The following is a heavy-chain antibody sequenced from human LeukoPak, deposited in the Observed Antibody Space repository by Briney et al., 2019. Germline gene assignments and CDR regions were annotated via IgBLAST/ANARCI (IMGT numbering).Heavy chain of an antibody. CDR3: AVPQYSSGWYFDY. CDR2: INPNSGGT. J-gene: IGHJ4*02. D-gene: IGHD6-19*01. CDR1: GYTFTGYY. Sequence: GASVKVSCKASGYTFTGYYMHWVRQAPGQGLEWMGQINPNSGGTNYAQKFQGRVTMTRDTSISTAYMELSRLRSDDTAVYYCAVPQYSSGWYFDYWGQGTLVTVSS. V-gene: IGHV1-2*06.